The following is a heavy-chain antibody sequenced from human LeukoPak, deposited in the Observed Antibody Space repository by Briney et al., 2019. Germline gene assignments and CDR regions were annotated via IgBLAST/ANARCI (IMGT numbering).Heavy chain of an antibody. CDR1: GFTFSTYE. Sequence: GGSLRLSCAASGFTFSTYEMNWVRQAPGKGLEWVSYISSSGSTIHYADSVKGRFTISRDNAKHSLYLRMNSLRAEDTAVYYCARTPSRGYSYDYWGQGTLVTVSS. CDR2: ISSSGSTI. D-gene: IGHD5-18*01. V-gene: IGHV3-48*03. J-gene: IGHJ4*02. CDR3: ARTPSRGYSYDY.